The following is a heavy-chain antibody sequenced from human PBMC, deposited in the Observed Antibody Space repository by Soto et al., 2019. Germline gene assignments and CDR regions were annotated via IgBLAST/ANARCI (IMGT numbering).Heavy chain of an antibody. J-gene: IGHJ6*02. CDR1: GFIFSNFG. D-gene: IGHD6-19*01. CDR2: IWYDGSNE. CDR3: ARDDIPGIAVATYGMDV. Sequence: GGSLRLSCAASGFIFSNFGMHWVRQAPGKGLEWVAVIWYDGSNEYYADSVKGRFTISKDNSKNTLYLQMNSLRAEDTAVYYCARDDIPGIAVATYGMDVWGQGITVTVSS. V-gene: IGHV3-33*01.